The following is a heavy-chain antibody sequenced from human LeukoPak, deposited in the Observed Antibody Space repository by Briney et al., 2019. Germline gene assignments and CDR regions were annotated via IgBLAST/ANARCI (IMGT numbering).Heavy chain of an antibody. CDR2: IKQDGSEK. V-gene: IGHV3-7*01. D-gene: IGHD3-10*01. Sequence: GGSLRLSCVASGFTFSSYWVTWVRQAPGKGLEWVGNIKQDGSEKYYIDSVKGRFTISRDNAKNSLYLQMNSLRAEDTAVYYCARDRKEYYGSGSYYWGQGSLVTVSS. CDR1: GFTFSSYW. J-gene: IGHJ4*02. CDR3: ARDRKEYYGSGSYY.